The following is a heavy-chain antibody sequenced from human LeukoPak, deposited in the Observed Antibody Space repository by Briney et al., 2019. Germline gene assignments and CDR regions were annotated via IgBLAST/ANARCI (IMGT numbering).Heavy chain of an antibody. D-gene: IGHD6-19*01. V-gene: IGHV4-34*01. CDR3: ARVPSGWYANDAFDI. J-gene: IGHJ3*02. CDR1: GGSFSGYY. Sequence: PSETLSLTCVVYGGSFSGYYWSWIRQPPGKGLEWIGEINHSGSTNYNPSLKSRVTISVDTSKNQFSLKLSSVTAADTAVYYCARVPSGWYANDAFDIWGQGTMVTVSS. CDR2: INHSGST.